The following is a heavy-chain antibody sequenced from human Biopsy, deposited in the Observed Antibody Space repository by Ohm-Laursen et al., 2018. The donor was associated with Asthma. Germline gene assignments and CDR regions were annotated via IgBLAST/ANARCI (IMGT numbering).Heavy chain of an antibody. V-gene: IGHV1-18*01. J-gene: IGHJ6*02. CDR1: CYTFNSAG. CDR2: ISVYNGNT. D-gene: IGHD3-10*01. Sequence: VASVTVSCKTSCYTFNSAGITWVRQAPGQGLEWMGWISVYNGNTKVAQKLQDRVTMITGTSTSTAYMELRSLRSDDTAVYFCARAVDYSHYYGIDVWGQGTTVTVS. CDR3: ARAVDYSHYYGIDV.